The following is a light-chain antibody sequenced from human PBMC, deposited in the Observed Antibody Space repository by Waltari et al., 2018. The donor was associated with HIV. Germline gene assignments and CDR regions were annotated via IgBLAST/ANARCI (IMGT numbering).Light chain of an antibody. V-gene: IGLV8-61*01. CDR3: VLYMGSGIWV. J-gene: IGLJ3*02. CDR2: STN. CDR1: SCSVSTRYY. Sequence: QTVVTQEPSFSVSPGGTVTLTCGLSSCSVSTRYYLIWYQQTPGQAPRTLIYSTNTRSSGVPDRFSGSILGNKAALTITGAQADDESDYYCVLYMGSGIWVFGGGTKLTVL.